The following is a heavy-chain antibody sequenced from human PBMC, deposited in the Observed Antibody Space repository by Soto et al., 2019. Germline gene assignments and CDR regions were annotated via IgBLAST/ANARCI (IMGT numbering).Heavy chain of an antibody. V-gene: IGHV3-23*01. D-gene: IGHD5-18*01. J-gene: IGHJ4*02. CDR1: GFTFSSYA. CDR3: ASYVDTVLETPGY. Sequence: EVQLLESGGGLVQPGGSLRLSCAASGFTFSSYAMSWVRQAPGKGLEWVSAIRGSGGSPYYADSVKGRVTISRDNSKNTLYLLLNSLRAEDTAVYYCASYVDTVLETPGYWGQGNLGNGSS. CDR2: IRGSGGSP.